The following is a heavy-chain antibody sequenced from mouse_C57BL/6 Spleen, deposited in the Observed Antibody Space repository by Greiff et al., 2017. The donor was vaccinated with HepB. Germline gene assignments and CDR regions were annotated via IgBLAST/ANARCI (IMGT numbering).Heavy chain of an antibody. J-gene: IGHJ1*03. V-gene: IGHV1-74*01. CDR2: IPPSDSDT. D-gene: IGHD1-1*01. CDR1: GYTFTSYW. CDR3: AIKYPITTVYFDD. Sequence: QVQLQQSGAELVKPGASVKVSCKASGYTFTSYWMHWVKQRPGQGLEWIGRIPPSDSDTNYNQKFKGKATLTVDKSSRTAYMQLSSLTAEDSAVYYCAIKYPITTVYFDDWGTGTTVTVSS.